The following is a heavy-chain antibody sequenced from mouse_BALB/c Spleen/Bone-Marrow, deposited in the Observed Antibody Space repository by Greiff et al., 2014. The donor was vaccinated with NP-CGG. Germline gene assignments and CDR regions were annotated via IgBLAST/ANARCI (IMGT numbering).Heavy chain of an antibody. CDR1: GFNIKDTY. J-gene: IGHJ1*01. CDR2: IDPANGDT. D-gene: IGHD1-1*01. V-gene: IGHV14-3*02. CDR3: TRPSFYYGSSYWYFDV. Sequence: EVKLMESGSELVKPGASVKLSCAASGFNIKDTYMHWVKQRPEQGLEWIGRIDPANGDTKYDPKFQGKATITADTSSNTAYLQLNSLTSEDTAVYYCTRPSFYYGSSYWYFDVWGAGTTVTVSS.